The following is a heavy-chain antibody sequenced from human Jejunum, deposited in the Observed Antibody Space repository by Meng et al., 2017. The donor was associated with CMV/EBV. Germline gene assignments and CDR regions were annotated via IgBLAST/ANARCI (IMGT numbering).Heavy chain of an antibody. CDR1: VFTFSSYE. D-gene: IGHD6-19*01. CDR3: ARASGWPPNYYGMDV. CDR2: SSSSHSAT. J-gene: IGHJ6*02. Sequence: VFTFSSYEMNWVRQAPGKGLEWVSYSSSSHSATYYLDSVKGRFTISRDNAKNSLYLQMNSLSAEDTAVYFCARASGWPPNYYGMDVWGQGTTVTVSS. V-gene: IGHV3-48*03.